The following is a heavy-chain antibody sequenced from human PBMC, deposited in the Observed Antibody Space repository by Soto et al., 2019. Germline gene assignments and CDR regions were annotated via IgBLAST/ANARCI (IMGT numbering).Heavy chain of an antibody. Sequence: QVQLVQSGAEVKKPGASVKVSCKASGYTFTSYGISWVRQAPGQGLEWMGWISAYNGNTNYAQKLQGRVTMTTDTSTTTAYVELRSLRSDDTAVYYCARETVAVAGYYYYYGMDVWGQGTTVTVSS. CDR1: GYTFTSYG. J-gene: IGHJ6*02. CDR2: ISAYNGNT. CDR3: ARETVAVAGYYYYYGMDV. D-gene: IGHD6-19*01. V-gene: IGHV1-18*01.